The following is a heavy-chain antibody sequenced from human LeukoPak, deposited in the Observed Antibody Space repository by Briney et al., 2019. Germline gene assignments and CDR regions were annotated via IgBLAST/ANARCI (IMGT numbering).Heavy chain of an antibody. CDR2: INGDGSDT. D-gene: IGHD6-13*01. CDR1: GFTFSSYW. J-gene: IGHJ4*02. Sequence: GSLRLSCAASGFTFSSYWMHWVRQAPGKGLVWVSRINGDGSDTSYADAVRGRFTISRDNAKNTVFLQMNSLRAEDTAVYHCAKDKYSPVRSMSEAAYYFDFWGPGTLVTVSS. CDR3: AKDKYSPVRSMSEAAYYFDF. V-gene: IGHV3-74*01.